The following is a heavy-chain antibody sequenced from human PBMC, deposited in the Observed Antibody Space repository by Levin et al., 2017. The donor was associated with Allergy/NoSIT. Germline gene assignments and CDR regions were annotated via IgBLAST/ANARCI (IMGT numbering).Heavy chain of an antibody. Sequence: PSQTLSLTCAVSGDSINRGGDYWTWIRQHPGKGLEWIGSIYYTGRTFDNPSLKSRVTISVDTSKNHFALKLTSVTAADTAVYYCARGGAVTGTFDLWGQGTLVTVSS. J-gene: IGHJ4*02. V-gene: IGHV4-31*11. D-gene: IGHD6-19*01. CDR2: IYYTGRT. CDR3: ARGGAVTGTFDL. CDR1: GDSINRGGDY.